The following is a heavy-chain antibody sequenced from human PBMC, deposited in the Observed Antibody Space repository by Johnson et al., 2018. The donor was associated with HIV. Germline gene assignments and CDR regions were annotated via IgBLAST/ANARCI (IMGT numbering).Heavy chain of an antibody. Sequence: VQLVESGGGLVKPGGSLRLSCAASGFTFSDAWMNWVRQAPGKGLEWVGRVKSKTAGGTTDYAAPVKGRFTISRDNSKNTLYVQMGSLGAEDMAVYYCARGGYRKFDFDAFDIWGQGTMVTVSS. J-gene: IGHJ3*02. CDR2: VKSKTAGGTT. V-gene: IGHV3-15*01. CDR1: GFTFSDAW. D-gene: IGHD3-16*02. CDR3: ARGGYRKFDFDAFDI.